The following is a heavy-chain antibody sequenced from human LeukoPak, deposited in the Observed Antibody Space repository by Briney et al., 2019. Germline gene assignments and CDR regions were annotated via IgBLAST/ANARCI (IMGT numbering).Heavy chain of an antibody. V-gene: IGHV3-7*01. Sequence: GGSLRLSCAASGFTFSNHWMSWVRQAPGEGLEWVANIKQDGSEKYYVDSVKGRFTISRDNAKNSLYLEMNSLRAEDTAVYYCATITYCSGGSCPENWFDPWGQGTLVTVSS. CDR3: ATITYCSGGSCPENWFDP. CDR2: IKQDGSEK. D-gene: IGHD2-15*01. J-gene: IGHJ5*02. CDR1: GFTFSNHW.